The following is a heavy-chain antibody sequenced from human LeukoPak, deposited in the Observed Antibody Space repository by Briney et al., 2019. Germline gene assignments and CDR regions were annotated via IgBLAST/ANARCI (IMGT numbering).Heavy chain of an antibody. CDR3: ARALLWFGEPSHIDY. V-gene: IGHV1-46*01. CDR1: GYTFTNYY. D-gene: IGHD3-10*01. J-gene: IGHJ4*02. CDR2: INPPGTNT. Sequence: ASVKVSCKASGYTFTNYYMHWVRQAPGQGLEWMGLINPPGTNTNYAQKFRGRVTMTRDTSTTTVYMELSSLRSDGTAVYYCARALLWFGEPSHIDYWGQGTLVTASS.